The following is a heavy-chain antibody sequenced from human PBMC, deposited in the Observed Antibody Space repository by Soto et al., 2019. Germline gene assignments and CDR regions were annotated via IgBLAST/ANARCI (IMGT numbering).Heavy chain of an antibody. V-gene: IGHV4-34*01. CDR3: ARGRFSGYCGSTSCHINWFYX. D-gene: IGHD2-2*02. Sequence: PSETLSLTCAVYGGSFSGYYWSWIRQPPGKGLEWIWYIHHSGSTNYNPSLKSRITISVETSKNKSSLRLNSVTAAATAVYYCARGRFSGYCGSTSCHINWFYXWGQGTMVTLSX. J-gene: IGHJ5*02. CDR2: IHHSGST. CDR1: GGSFSGYY.